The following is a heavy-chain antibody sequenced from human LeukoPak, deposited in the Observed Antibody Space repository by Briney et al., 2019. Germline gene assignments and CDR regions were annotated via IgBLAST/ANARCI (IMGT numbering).Heavy chain of an antibody. CDR2: IIPIFGTA. CDR1: GGTFSSYA. CDR3: ARGGVHGSGSHFDY. J-gene: IGHJ4*02. D-gene: IGHD3-22*01. Sequence: ASVKVSCKASGGTFSSYAISWVRQAPGQGLEWMGGIIPIFGTANYAQKFQGRVTITADESTSTAYMELSSLRSEDTAVYYCARGGVHGSGSHFDYWGQGTLVTVSS. V-gene: IGHV1-69*13.